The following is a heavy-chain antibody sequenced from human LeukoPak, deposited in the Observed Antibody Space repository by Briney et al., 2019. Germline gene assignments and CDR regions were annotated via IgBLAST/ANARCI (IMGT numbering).Heavy chain of an antibody. D-gene: IGHD1-26*01. CDR2: INPSAGST. CDR3: ARDGDQWELDY. Sequence: ASVKVSCKASGYTFTNYYMHWVRQAPGQGLEWMGIINPSAGSTSYAQKFQGRITVTRDTSTSTVYMELRSLRPEDTAVYYCARDGDQWELDYWGQGTLVTVSS. CDR1: GYTFTNYY. J-gene: IGHJ4*02. V-gene: IGHV1-46*01.